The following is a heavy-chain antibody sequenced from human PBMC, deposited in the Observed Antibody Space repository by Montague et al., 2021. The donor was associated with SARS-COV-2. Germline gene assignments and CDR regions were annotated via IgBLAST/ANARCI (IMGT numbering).Heavy chain of an antibody. V-gene: IGHV4-59*01. CDR1: GGSISSYY. CDR2: IYYSGST. D-gene: IGHD3-3*01. J-gene: IGHJ6*03. CDR3: AGTYYDFWSGFIHYYYMDV. Sequence: SETLSLTCTVSGGSISSYYWSWIRQPPGKGLEWIGYIYYSGSTNYNPSLKSRVTISVDTSKNQFSLKLSSVTAADTAVYYCAGTYYDFWSGFIHYYYMDVWGKGTTVTASS.